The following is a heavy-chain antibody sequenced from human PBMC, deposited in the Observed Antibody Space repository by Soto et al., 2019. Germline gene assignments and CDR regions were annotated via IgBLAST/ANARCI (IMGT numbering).Heavy chain of an antibody. CDR2: INAGNGNT. CDR1: GYTFTSYA. D-gene: IGHD6-19*01. Sequence: ASVKVSCKASGYTFTSYAMHWVRQAPRQRLEWMGWINAGNGNTKYSQKFQGRVTITRDTSASTAYMELSSLRSEDTAVYYCARDLVYSSGSLDYWGQGTLVTVSS. J-gene: IGHJ4*02. V-gene: IGHV1-3*01. CDR3: ARDLVYSSGSLDY.